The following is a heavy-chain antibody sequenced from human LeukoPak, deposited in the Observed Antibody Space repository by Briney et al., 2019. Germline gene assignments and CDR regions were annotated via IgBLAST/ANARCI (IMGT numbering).Heavy chain of an antibody. J-gene: IGHJ4*02. V-gene: IGHV3-7*05. CDR3: AIYCSGVSCCRN. D-gene: IGHD2-15*01. CDR2: INQDGSEK. Sequence: GGSLRLSCAASGFTFSSYWMSWVRQTPGRGLEWVANINQDGSEKYYVDSVKGRFTISRDNAKNSLYLQMNSLRAEDTAVYYCAIYCSGVSCCRNWGQGTLVTVSS. CDR1: GFTFSSYW.